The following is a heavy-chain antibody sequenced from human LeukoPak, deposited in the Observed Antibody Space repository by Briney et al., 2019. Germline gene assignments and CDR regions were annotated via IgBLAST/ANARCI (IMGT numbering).Heavy chain of an antibody. V-gene: IGHV3-30*04. D-gene: IGHD3-22*01. Sequence: SGRSLRLSCAASGFTFSSYAMHWVRQAPGKGLEXXXXXSYDGSNKYYXXSVXXXFTISRDNSKNTLYLQMNSLRAEDTAVYYCARDSYYDSSVAPEFDYWGQGTLVTVSS. CDR3: ARDSYYDSSVAPEFDY. CDR2: XSYDGSNK. J-gene: IGHJ4*02. CDR1: GFTFSSYA.